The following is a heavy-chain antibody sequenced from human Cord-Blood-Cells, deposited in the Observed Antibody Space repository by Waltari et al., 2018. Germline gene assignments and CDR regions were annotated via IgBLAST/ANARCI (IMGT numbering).Heavy chain of an antibody. CDR3: ATTGYCSSTSCFDY. D-gene: IGHD2-2*03. V-gene: IGHV4-39*01. CDR1: GGSISSSSYY. Sequence: QLQLQESGPGLVKPSENLSLTCTVSGGSISSSSYYWGWIRQPPGKGLEWIGSIYYSGSTYYNPSLKSRVTISVDTSKNQFSLKLSSVTAADTAVYYCATTGYCSSTSCFDYWGQGTLVTVSS. J-gene: IGHJ4*02. CDR2: IYYSGST.